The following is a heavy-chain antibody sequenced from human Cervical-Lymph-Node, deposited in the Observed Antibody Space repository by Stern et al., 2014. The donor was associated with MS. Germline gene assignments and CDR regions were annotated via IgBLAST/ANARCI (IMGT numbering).Heavy chain of an antibody. CDR3: ARTYYDSSGYQGENYFDY. V-gene: IGHV1-46*01. D-gene: IGHD3-22*01. Sequence: QVQLVQSGAEVKKPGASVKVSCKASGYTFTSYSMHWVRQAPGQGLEWMGIINPSGGSTSYAQKFQVRVTMTRDTSTSTVYMELSSLRSEDTAVYYCARTYYDSSGYQGENYFDYWGQGTLVTVSS. CDR2: INPSGGST. J-gene: IGHJ4*02. CDR1: GYTFTSYS.